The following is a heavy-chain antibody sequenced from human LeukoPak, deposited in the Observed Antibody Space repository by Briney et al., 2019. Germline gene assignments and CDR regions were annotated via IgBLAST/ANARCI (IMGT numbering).Heavy chain of an antibody. Sequence: PGRSLRLSCAASGFTFSSYGMHWVRQAPGKGLEWVAVISYDGSNKYYADSVKGRFTISRDNSKNTLYLQMNSLRAEDTAVYYCARDKGRGAFDIWGQGTMVTVSS. J-gene: IGHJ3*02. CDR2: ISYDGSNK. V-gene: IGHV3-30*03. CDR3: ARDKGRGAFDI. CDR1: GFTFSSYG. D-gene: IGHD3-10*01.